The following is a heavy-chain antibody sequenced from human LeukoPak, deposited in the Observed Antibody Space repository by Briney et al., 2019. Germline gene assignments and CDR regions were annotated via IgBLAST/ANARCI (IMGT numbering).Heavy chain of an antibody. CDR1: GFTFSSYA. CDR2: ISGSGGST. D-gene: IGHD6-13*01. CDR3: REDYSLIVAAGMEEAFGY. Sequence: QPGGSLRLSCAASGFTFSSYAMSWVRQAPGKGLEWVSAISGSGGSTYYADSVKGRFTISRDNSKNTLYLQMNSLRAYDTALYYGREDYSLIVAAGMEEAFGYWGQGTLVTVSS. J-gene: IGHJ4*02. V-gene: IGHV3-23*01.